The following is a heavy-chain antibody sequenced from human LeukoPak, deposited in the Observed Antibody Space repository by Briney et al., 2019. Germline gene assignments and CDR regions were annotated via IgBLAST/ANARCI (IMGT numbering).Heavy chain of an antibody. Sequence: SVKVSCKASGGTFSSYAISWVRQAPGQGLEWMGGIIPIFGTANYAQKFQGRVTITADKSTSTAYMELSSLRSEDTAVYYCARVPQYCSSTSCYESDPWGQGTLVTVSS. CDR2: IIPIFGTA. CDR3: ARVPQYCSSTSCYESDP. D-gene: IGHD2-2*01. CDR1: GGTFSSYA. V-gene: IGHV1-69*06. J-gene: IGHJ5*02.